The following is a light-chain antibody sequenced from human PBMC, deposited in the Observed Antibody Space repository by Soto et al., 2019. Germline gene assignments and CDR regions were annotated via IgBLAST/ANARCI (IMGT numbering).Light chain of an antibody. CDR2: GAS. Sequence: IVLTQSPGTLSLSPGERATLSCRASQSVSSNLAWYQQKPGQAPRLLIYGASTRATGIPARFSGSGSGTEFTLTISSLQSEDFAVYYCQQYNNWPLTFGGGTKVDIK. V-gene: IGKV3-15*01. J-gene: IGKJ4*01. CDR3: QQYNNWPLT. CDR1: QSVSSN.